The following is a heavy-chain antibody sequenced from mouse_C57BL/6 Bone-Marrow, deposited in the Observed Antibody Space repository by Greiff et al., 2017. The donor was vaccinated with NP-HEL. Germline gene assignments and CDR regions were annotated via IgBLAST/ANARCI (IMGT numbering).Heavy chain of an antibody. CDR2: ISSGGSYT. J-gene: IGHJ2*01. CDR1: GFTFSSYG. Sequence: EVKLVESGGDLVKPGGSLKLSCAASGFTFSSYGMSWVRQTPDKRLEWVANISSGGSYTYYPDSVKGRFTISRDNAKNTLYLQMSSLKSEDTAMYYCARWGKIDSAGIDYWGQGTTRTVSS. CDR3: ARWGKIDSAGIDY. V-gene: IGHV5-6*01. D-gene: IGHD3-2*02.